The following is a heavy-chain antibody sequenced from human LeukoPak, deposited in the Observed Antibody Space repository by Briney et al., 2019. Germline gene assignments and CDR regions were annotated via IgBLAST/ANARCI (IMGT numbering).Heavy chain of an antibody. CDR3: ARFHLEYSSSLGDYYYYGMDV. CDR1: GGSISSYY. J-gene: IGHJ6*02. CDR2: IYTSGST. V-gene: IGHV4-4*07. D-gene: IGHD6-6*01. Sequence: SQTLSLTCTVSGGSISSYYWSWIRQPAGKGLEWIGRIYTSGSTNYNPSLKSRATMSVDTSKNQFSLKLSSVTAADTAVYYCARFHLEYSSSLGDYYYYGMDVWGQGTTVTVSS.